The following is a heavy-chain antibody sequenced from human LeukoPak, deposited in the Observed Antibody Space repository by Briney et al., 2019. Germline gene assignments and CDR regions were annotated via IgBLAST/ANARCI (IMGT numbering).Heavy chain of an antibody. D-gene: IGHD3-10*01. CDR1: GFTFSIYA. Sequence: QPGGSLRLSCAASGFTFSIYAMSWVRQAPGKGLEWVSAISGSGGSTYYADSVKGRFTISRDNSKNTLYLQMNSLRAEDTAVYYCAKVARVTMVRGVIADYWGQGTLVTVSS. CDR2: ISGSGGST. V-gene: IGHV3-23*01. CDR3: AKVARVTMVRGVIADY. J-gene: IGHJ4*02.